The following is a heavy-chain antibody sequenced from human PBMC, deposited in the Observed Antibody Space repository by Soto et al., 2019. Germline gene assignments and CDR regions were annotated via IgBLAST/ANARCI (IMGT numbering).Heavy chain of an antibody. J-gene: IGHJ3*02. Sequence: QVQLVQSGAEVKKPGASVKVSCKTSGYSFTSYPMHWVRQAPGQRLEWMGWINAGNGNTKYSQKFQGRLSISGDTSASTAYMELSSLRYEDTAVYYCARDQDPGWTKLLDAFDMWGQGTVVTVSS. V-gene: IGHV1-3*01. CDR1: GYSFTSYP. CDR3: ARDQDPGWTKLLDAFDM. D-gene: IGHD3-10*01. CDR2: INAGNGNT.